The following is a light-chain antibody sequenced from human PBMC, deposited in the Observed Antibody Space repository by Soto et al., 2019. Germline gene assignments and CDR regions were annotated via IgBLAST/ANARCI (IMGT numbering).Light chain of an antibody. J-gene: IGKJ5*01. CDR2: GAS. CDR1: QSVNLN. CDR3: QQYDNSPIT. Sequence: EIMMTQSPGTLSVSPGEGATLCFTASQSVNLNLAWYQQRPGQPPRLLLYGASSRATGIPDRFSGTGSETDFTLTISRLEPEDFAVYYCQQYDNSPITFGQGTRLEIK. V-gene: IGKV3-20*01.